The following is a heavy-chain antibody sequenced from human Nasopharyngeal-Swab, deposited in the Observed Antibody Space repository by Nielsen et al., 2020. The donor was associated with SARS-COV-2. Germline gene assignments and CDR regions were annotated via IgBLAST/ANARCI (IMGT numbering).Heavy chain of an antibody. CDR1: GFTFSDYY. D-gene: IGHD5-12*01. CDR2: ISSSGSTI. V-gene: IGHV3-11*04. CDR3: ARGVDWLRLPSDY. J-gene: IGHJ4*02. Sequence: GESLKISCAASGFTFSDYYISWIRQAPGKGLEWVSYISSSGSTIYYADSVKGRFTISRDNAKNSLYLQMNSLRAEDTAVYYCARGVDWLRLPSDYWGQGTLVTVSS.